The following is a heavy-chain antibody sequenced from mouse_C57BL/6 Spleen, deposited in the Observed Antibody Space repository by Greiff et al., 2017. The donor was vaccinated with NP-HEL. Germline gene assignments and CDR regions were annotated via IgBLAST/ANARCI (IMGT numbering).Heavy chain of an antibody. CDR3: ARDHGRQLRLPSYFDY. CDR2: ISDGGSYT. CDR1: GFTFSSYA. D-gene: IGHD3-2*02. Sequence: EVKLVESGGGLVKPGGSLKLSCAASGFTFSSYAMSWVRQTPEKRLEWVATISDGGSYTYYPDNVKGRFTISRDNAKNNLYLQMSHLKSEDTAMYYCARDHGRQLRLPSYFDYWGQGTTLTVSS. V-gene: IGHV5-4*01. J-gene: IGHJ2*01.